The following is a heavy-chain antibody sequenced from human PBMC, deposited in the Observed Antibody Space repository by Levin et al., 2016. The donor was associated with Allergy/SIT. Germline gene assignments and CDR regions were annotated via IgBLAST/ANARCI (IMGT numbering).Heavy chain of an antibody. D-gene: IGHD4-23*01. J-gene: IGHJ6*02. Sequence: WVRQAPGQGLEWMGRIIPILGIANYAQKFQGRVTITADKSTSTAYMELSSLRSEDTAVYYCASKARGGNSRSYYGMDVWGQGTTVTVSS. CDR3: ASKARGGNSRSYYGMDV. V-gene: IGHV1-69*02. CDR2: IIPILGIA.